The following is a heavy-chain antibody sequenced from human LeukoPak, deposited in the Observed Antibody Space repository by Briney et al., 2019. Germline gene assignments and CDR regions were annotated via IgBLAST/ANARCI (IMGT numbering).Heavy chain of an antibody. V-gene: IGHV4-61*01. CDR3: ARDQDSFGY. Sequence: PSETLSLTCTVSGGSISSDSYYWSWIRQPPGKGLEWIGYIYYSGSTNYNPSLKSRVTISIDTSKNQFSLNLSSVTAADTAVYYCARDQDSFGYWGQGTLVTVSS. J-gene: IGHJ4*02. D-gene: IGHD2-15*01. CDR1: GGSISSDSYY. CDR2: IYYSGST.